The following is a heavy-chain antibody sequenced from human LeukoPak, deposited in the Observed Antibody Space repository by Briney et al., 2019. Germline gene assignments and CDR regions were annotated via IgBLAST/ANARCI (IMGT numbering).Heavy chain of an antibody. CDR3: AKQVAPYYYDSNGYYYDY. CDR2: ISGSGGST. D-gene: IGHD3-22*01. J-gene: IGHJ4*02. V-gene: IGHV3-23*01. CDR1: GFTFSSYA. Sequence: PGGSLRLSCAASGFTFSSYAMSWVRQAPGKGLEWVSAISGSGGSTYYADSVKGRFTISRDNSKNTLYLQMNSLRAEDTAVYYCAKQVAPYYYDSNGYYYDYWGQGTLVTVSS.